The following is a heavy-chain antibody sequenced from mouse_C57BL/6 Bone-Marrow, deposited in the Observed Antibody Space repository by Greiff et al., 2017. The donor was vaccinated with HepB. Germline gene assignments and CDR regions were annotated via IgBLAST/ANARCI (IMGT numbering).Heavy chain of an antibody. CDR3: ARATIVRLDY. CDR2: IYPGSGST. D-gene: IGHD2-5*01. CDR1: GYTFTSYW. V-gene: IGHV1-55*01. Sequence: QVHVKQPGAELVKPGASVKMSCKASGYTFTSYWITWVKQRPGQGLEWIGDIYPGSGSTNYNEKFKSKATLTVDTSSSTAYMQLSSLTSEDSAVYYCARATIVRLDYWGQGTTLTVSS. J-gene: IGHJ2*01.